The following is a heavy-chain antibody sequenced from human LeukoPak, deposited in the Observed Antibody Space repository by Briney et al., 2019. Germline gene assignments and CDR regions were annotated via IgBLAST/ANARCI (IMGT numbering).Heavy chain of an antibody. D-gene: IGHD6-19*01. CDR3: ARVAVAGTSFDY. V-gene: IGHV4-39*01. Sequence: SETLSLTCTVSGGSITNTNYYWGWVRQPPGKGLEWIGSFYYSGSTYSTPSLKSRVTVSVDTSKNQFSLKLTSVTAADTAVYYCARVAVAGTSFDYWGQGTLVTVSS. J-gene: IGHJ4*02. CDR1: GGSITNTNYY. CDR2: FYYSGST.